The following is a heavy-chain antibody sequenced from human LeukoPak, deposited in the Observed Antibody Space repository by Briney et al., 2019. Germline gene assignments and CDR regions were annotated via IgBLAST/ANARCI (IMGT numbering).Heavy chain of an antibody. CDR1: GGSISSYY. Sequence: SETPSLTCTVSGGSISSYYWSWIRQPPGKGLEWIGYIYYSGSTNYNPSLKSRVTVSVDTSNNQFSLKLSSVTAADTAVYYCARENAMFRGAFDAFDIWGRGTMVTVSS. CDR2: IYYSGST. V-gene: IGHV4-59*01. CDR3: ARENAMFRGAFDAFDI. J-gene: IGHJ3*02. D-gene: IGHD3-10*01.